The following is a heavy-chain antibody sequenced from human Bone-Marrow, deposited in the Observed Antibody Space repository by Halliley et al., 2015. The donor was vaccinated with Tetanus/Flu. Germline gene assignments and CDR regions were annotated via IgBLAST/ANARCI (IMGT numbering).Heavy chain of an antibody. D-gene: IGHD3-3*01. J-gene: IGHJ4*02. Sequence: KGLEWVAVISPDGGNRYYADSVRGRFTISRDNSKNTLFLQMDNLTTEDTAVYYCVKGWQVGDHWGQGMLVTVSS. CDR3: VKGWQVGDH. CDR2: ISPDGGNR. V-gene: IGHV3-30*18.